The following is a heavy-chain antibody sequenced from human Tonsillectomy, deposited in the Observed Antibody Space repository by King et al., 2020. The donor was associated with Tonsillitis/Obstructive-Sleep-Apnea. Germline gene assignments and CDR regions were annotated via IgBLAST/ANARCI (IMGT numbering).Heavy chain of an antibody. V-gene: IGHV3-15*07. D-gene: IGHD2-2*02. CDR2: IKSKTDGGTT. J-gene: IGHJ6*02. CDR1: GFTFSNAW. Sequence: QLVQSGGGLVKPGGSLRLSCAASGFTFSNAWMNWVRQAPGKGLEWVGRIKSKTDGGTTDYAAPVKGRFTISREDSKNTLYLKMNSLKTEDTAVYYCTYHKITVPAAILDYYGMDVWGQGTTVTVSS. CDR3: TYHKITVPAAILDYYGMDV.